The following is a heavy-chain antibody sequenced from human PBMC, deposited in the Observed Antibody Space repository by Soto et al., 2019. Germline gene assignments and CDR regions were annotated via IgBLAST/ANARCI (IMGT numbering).Heavy chain of an antibody. Sequence: GASVKVSCKASGYTFTIYGISWVRQAPGQGLEWMGWISAYNGNTNYAQKLQGRVTMTTDTSTSTAYMELRSLRSDDTAGYYCARGSLWPYYYYGRAVWGQGTTVPVS. J-gene: IGHJ6*02. V-gene: IGHV1-18*01. CDR2: ISAYNGNT. CDR1: GYTFTIYG. CDR3: ARGSLWPYYYYGRAV.